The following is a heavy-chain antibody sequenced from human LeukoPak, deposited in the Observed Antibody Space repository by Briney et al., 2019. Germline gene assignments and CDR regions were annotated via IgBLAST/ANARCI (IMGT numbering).Heavy chain of an antibody. D-gene: IGHD3-3*01. CDR2: IYYTGST. CDR1: GGSISSSY. Sequence: SETLSLTCTVSGGSISSSYWSWIRQPPGKGLEWIGYIYYTGSTTYNPSLKSRVTISVDTSKNQFSLKLSSLTAADTAVYYCARTRTLFGVVRDAFDIWGQGTMVTVSS. V-gene: IGHV4-59*08. J-gene: IGHJ3*02. CDR3: ARTRTLFGVVRDAFDI.